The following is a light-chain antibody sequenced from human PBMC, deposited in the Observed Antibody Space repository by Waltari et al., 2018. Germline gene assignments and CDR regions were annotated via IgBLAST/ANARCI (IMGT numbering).Light chain of an antibody. V-gene: IGKV3-20*01. Sequence: EVVLTQSPGTLSLSPGERATLSCRASQSIGRYLVWYQQRPGQAPRLLIYAASTRATGIPDRFSGSGSVTDFTLTISRLEPEDFAVYYCQNHERVPATFGQGTKVEIK. CDR1: QSIGRY. CDR2: AAS. CDR3: QNHERVPAT. J-gene: IGKJ1*01.